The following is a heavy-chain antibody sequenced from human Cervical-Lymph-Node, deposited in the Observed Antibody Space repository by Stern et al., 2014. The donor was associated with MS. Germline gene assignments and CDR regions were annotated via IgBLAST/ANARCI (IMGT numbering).Heavy chain of an antibody. CDR1: GFTFTNYA. CDR2: VSHDGTVT. V-gene: IGHV3-30*03. D-gene: IGHD6-19*01. Sequence: VQLVESGGGVVQPERSLRLSCVASGFTFTNYAMHWVRQAPGKGPEWVAVVSHDGTVTYYGDSVKGRFIISRDNPKRTVYLQMNSLRIEDTALYYCARDRESSGWLNWIDSWGQGTLVTVSS. CDR3: ARDRESSGWLNWIDS. J-gene: IGHJ5*01.